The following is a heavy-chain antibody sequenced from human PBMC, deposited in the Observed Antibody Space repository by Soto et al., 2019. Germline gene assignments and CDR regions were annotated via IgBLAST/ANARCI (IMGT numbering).Heavy chain of an antibody. Sequence: SVKVSCKASGYTFSGYAIHWLRQAPGQGLEWMGRINPMADVLHYAQRFQGRVTITADRSTGIGYMELSSLTTEDTAVYYCVEGLRLGELSRWGQGTKVTVSS. CDR1: GYTFSGYA. CDR2: INPMADVL. J-gene: IGHJ4*02. D-gene: IGHD3-16*01. V-gene: IGHV1-69*04. CDR3: VEGLRLGELSR.